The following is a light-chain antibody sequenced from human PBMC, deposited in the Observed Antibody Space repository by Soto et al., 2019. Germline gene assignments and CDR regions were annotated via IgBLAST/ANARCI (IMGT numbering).Light chain of an antibody. CDR1: TSNIGSNY. Sequence: QSVLTQPPSASWTPGQGVTISCSVSTSNIGSNYVYWYQQLPGTAPKLLIYRNNQRPSGVPDRFSGSKSGTSASLAISGLRSDDEADYFCATWDDSLNGFYVFGTGTTAPS. CDR3: ATWDDSLNGFYV. J-gene: IGLJ1*01. V-gene: IGLV1-47*01. CDR2: RNN.